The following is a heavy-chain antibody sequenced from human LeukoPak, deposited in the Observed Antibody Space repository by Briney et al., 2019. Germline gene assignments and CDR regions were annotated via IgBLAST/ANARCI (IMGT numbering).Heavy chain of an antibody. CDR3: AREGGPYRPLDY. CDR2: FNLQGRN. V-gene: IGHV4-4*02. CDR1: GASITSTNF. J-gene: IGHJ4*02. Sequence: SETLPLTCGVPGASITSTNFWTWGPQPPGKVLWGMGEFNLQGRNNYNPSLMGRVAISVDMSEHHISLQLTSVTAADTAVYYCAREGGPYRPLDYSGQGTLVTVSS.